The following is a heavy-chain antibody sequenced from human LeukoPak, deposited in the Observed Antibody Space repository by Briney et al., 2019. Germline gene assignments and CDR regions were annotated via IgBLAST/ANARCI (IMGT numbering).Heavy chain of an antibody. D-gene: IGHD3-3*01. CDR1: GFTFSSYG. Sequence: PGGSLRLSCAASGFTFSSYGMSWVRQAPGKGLEWVSSISSSSSYIYYADSVKGRFTISRDNAKNSLYLQMNSLRAEDTAVYYCARESDFWSGYYGGYFDLWGRGTLVTVSS. V-gene: IGHV3-21*01. CDR3: ARESDFWSGYYGGYFDL. J-gene: IGHJ2*01. CDR2: ISSSSSYI.